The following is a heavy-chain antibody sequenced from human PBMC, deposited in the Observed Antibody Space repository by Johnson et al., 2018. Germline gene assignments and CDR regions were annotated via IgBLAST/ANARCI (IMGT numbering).Heavy chain of an antibody. CDR3: TAVDGRISAGVLEAENLLTWDDYMDV. J-gene: IGHJ6*03. CDR2: MKSRTEGGTT. D-gene: IGHD1-26*01. V-gene: IGHV3-15*07. Sequence: VQLQESGGGLVHRGGSLRPCCVASGFSFSSHAINWVRQAPGKGLEWVGRMKSRTEGGTTDYAERVQGGVTITRDDSNNTLKLQMTSLKTQDTAVYYCTAVDGRISAGVLEAENLLTWDDYMDVWGKGTTVTVSS. CDR1: GFSFSSHA.